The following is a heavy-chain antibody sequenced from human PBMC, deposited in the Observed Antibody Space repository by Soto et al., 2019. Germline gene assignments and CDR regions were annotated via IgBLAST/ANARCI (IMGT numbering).Heavy chain of an antibody. D-gene: IGHD5-12*01. Sequence: AGGSLRLSCAASGFTFSDYAMIWIRQVPGKGLQWVSGLYGSGRGIHYAESVKGRFTISRDNSAYAVYLQMNNLRVEDSAIYYCAKDAVSRDGVWLAHVWGQGTVVTVSS. CDR3: AKDAVSRDGVWLAHV. CDR1: GFTFSDYA. V-gene: IGHV3-23*01. J-gene: IGHJ4*02. CDR2: LYGSGRGI.